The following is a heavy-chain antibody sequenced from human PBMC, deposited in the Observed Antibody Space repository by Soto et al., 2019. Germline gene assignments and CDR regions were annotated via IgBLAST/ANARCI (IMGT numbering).Heavy chain of an antibody. Sequence: GGSLRLSCAASGFTFDDYTMHWVRQAPGKGLEWVSLISWDGGSTYYADSVKGRFTISRDNSKNSLYLQMNSLRTEDTALYYCAKGISYYYGMDVWGQGTTVTVSS. V-gene: IGHV3-43*01. CDR3: AKGISYYYGMDV. CDR1: GFTFDDYT. J-gene: IGHJ6*02. CDR2: ISWDGGST.